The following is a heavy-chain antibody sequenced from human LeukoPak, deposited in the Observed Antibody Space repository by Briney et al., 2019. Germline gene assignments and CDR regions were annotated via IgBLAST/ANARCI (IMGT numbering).Heavy chain of an antibody. CDR2: ISWNSGSI. CDR3: ATDHRSRNYYYSSGDGN. Sequence: PGRSLRPSCAAPGFTFDDYAMHWVRNAPGKGLEWVSGISWNSGSIGYADSVKDRFTISRGQAKNSLYLQTDRQRAADTSLYYCATDHRSRNYYYSSGDGNWGQGTLVTVS. CDR1: GFTFDDYA. V-gene: IGHV3-9*01. J-gene: IGHJ4*02. D-gene: IGHD3-22*01.